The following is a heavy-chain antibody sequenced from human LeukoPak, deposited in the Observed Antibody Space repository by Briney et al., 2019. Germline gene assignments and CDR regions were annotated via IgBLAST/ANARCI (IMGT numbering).Heavy chain of an antibody. CDR3: ARSEGFGRLELHDAFDI. J-gene: IGHJ3*02. V-gene: IGHV1-2*02. CDR2: INPNSGGT. D-gene: IGHD1-7*01. CDR1: GYIFTSYD. Sequence: PRASVKVSCKSSGYIFTSYDIYWVRQATGQGLEWMGWINPNSGGTNYAQKFQGRVTMTRDTSISTAYMELSRLRSDDTAVYYCARSEGFGRLELHDAFDIWGQGTMVTVSS.